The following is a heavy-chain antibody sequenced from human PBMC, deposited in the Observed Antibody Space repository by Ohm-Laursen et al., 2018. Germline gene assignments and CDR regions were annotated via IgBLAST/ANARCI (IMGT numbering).Heavy chain of an antibody. Sequence: SSVKVSCKASGGTFSSYAISWVRQAPGQGLEWMGWISAYNGNTNYAQKLQGRVTMTTDTSLKTAYMELSSLRSDDTAVYYCARDETGDAIDVCGQGTTVTVSS. CDR2: ISAYNGNT. D-gene: IGHD7-27*01. V-gene: IGHV1-18*01. J-gene: IGHJ6*02. CDR1: GGTFSSYA. CDR3: ARDETGDAIDV.